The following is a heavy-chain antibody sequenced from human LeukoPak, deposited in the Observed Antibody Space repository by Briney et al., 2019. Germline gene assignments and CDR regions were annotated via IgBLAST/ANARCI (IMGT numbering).Heavy chain of an antibody. D-gene: IGHD2-2*01. Sequence: GGSLRLSCAASGFTFSSYGMHWVRQAPGKGLEWVAVISYDGSNQYYVDSVKGRFTISRDNSKNTLYLQMNSLRAEDTAVYYCARGYQLPFDYWGQGTLVTVSS. CDR3: ARGYQLPFDY. CDR2: ISYDGSNQ. V-gene: IGHV3-30*03. J-gene: IGHJ4*02. CDR1: GFTFSSYG.